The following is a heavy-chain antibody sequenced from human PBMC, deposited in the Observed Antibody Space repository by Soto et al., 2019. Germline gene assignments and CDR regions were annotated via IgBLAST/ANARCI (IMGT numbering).Heavy chain of an antibody. CDR3: AKCIAVAGAVINY. Sequence: XGSLRLSFAASGFTFSSYAMSWVRQAPGKGLEWVSAISGSGGSTYYADSVKGRFTISRDNSKNTLYLQMNSLRAEDTAVYYCAKCIAVAGAVINYWGQGTLVTVSS. CDR1: GFTFSSYA. CDR2: ISGSGGST. V-gene: IGHV3-23*01. J-gene: IGHJ4*02. D-gene: IGHD6-19*01.